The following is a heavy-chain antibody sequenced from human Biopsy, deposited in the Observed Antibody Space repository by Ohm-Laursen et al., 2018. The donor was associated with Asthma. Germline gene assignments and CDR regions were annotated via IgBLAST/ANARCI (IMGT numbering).Heavy chain of an antibody. CDR1: GGTFNTYV. Sequence: SSVKVSCKTLGGTFNTYVIGWVRQAPGQGLEWMGGISSVFGTTTFPQKFQDRVKIIPDDSTSTVYMELSSLRSEDTAVYYCARKAGSCISRSCYSLDFWGQGTLVTVSS. D-gene: IGHD2-15*01. V-gene: IGHV1-69*01. J-gene: IGHJ4*02. CDR3: ARKAGSCISRSCYSLDF. CDR2: ISSVFGTT.